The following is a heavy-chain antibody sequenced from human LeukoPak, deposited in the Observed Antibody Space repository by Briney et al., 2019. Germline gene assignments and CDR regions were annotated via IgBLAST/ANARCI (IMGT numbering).Heavy chain of an antibody. CDR3: ARDIINWNDEPNFDY. CDR2: INPNSGGT. D-gene: IGHD1-1*01. CDR1: GYTFTSYH. V-gene: IGHV1-2*02. Sequence: ASVKVSCKASGYTFTSYHLHWVRQAPGQGLEWMGWINPNSGGTNYAQKFRGRVTMTRDTSISTAYMELSRLRSDDTAVYYCARDIINWNDEPNFDYWGQGTLVTVSS. J-gene: IGHJ4*02.